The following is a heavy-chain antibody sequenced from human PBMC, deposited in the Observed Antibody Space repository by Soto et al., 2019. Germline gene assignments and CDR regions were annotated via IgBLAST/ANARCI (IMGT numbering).Heavy chain of an antibody. Sequence: QVQLQESGPGLVKPSGTLSLTCAVSGGSISSSNWWSWVRQPPGKGLEWIGEIYHSGSTNYNPSLKSRVTISVDKSKNPFSLKLSSGTAADQAVYYCASRKYYDSSCYLGGAFDIWGQGTMVTVSS. CDR3: ASRKYYDSSCYLGGAFDI. J-gene: IGHJ3*02. CDR2: IYHSGST. CDR1: GGSISSSNW. D-gene: IGHD3-22*01. V-gene: IGHV4-4*02.